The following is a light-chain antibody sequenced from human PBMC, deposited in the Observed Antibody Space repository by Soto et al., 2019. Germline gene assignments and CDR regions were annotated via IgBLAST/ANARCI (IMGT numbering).Light chain of an antibody. CDR1: QSVSTSH. CDR3: QQHGVSPS. CDR2: GAS. V-gene: IGKV3-20*01. Sequence: EIVLTQSPGTLSLSPGERATLSCRASQSVSTSHLAWYQQKPGQSPRLLIYGASSRASGIPVRFSGSGSGTDFTLTITRLEPEDFAVYYCQQHGVSPSFGGGTKVEIK. J-gene: IGKJ4*01.